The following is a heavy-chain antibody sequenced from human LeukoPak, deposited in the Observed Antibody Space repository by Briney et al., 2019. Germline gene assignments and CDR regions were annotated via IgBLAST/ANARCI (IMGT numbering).Heavy chain of an antibody. CDR2: VHLNGAT. V-gene: IGHV4-4*02. J-gene: IGHJ4*02. CDR3: TRESGAFSPFGF. CDR1: GCSITTTNW. D-gene: IGHD1-26*01. Sequence: SETLSLTCAVSGCSITTTNWWSWVRQPPRKGLEWIGEVHLNGATNYNPSLESRFSMSIDKSNNHLSLEVTSVTAADTAMYYCTRESGAFSPFGFWGQGTLVTVSS.